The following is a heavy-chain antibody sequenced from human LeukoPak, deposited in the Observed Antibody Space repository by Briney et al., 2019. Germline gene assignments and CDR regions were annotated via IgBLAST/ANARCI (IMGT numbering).Heavy chain of an antibody. D-gene: IGHD3-22*01. CDR1: GGSISSSSYY. V-gene: IGHV4-39*07. J-gene: IGHJ3*02. CDR3: ARLPHYYDSSLDDAFDI. CDR2: IYYSGST. Sequence: TSETLSLTCTVSGGSISSSSYYWGWIRQPPGKGLEWIGSIYYSGSTYYNPSLKSRVTISVDTSKNQFSLKLSSVTAADTAVYYCARLPHYYDSSLDDAFDIWGQGTMVTVSS.